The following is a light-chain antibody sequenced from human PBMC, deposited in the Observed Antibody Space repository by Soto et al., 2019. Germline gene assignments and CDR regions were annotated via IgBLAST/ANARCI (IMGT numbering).Light chain of an antibody. CDR2: NNN. V-gene: IGLV1-44*01. Sequence: QSVLTQPPSTSGTPGQRVTISCSGSSSNIGSNTVSWCQQLPGTAPKPLIYNNNQRPSGVPDRFSGSKSGTSASLAISGLQSEDEADYYCAAWDDSLIGYVFGLSPNVTVL. J-gene: IGLJ1*01. CDR3: AAWDDSLIGYV. CDR1: SSNIGSNT.